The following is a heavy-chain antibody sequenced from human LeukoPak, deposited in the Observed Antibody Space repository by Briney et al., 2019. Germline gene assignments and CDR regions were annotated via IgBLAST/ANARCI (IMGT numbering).Heavy chain of an antibody. V-gene: IGHV4-34*01. CDR3: ARVPVAGQYFDY. CDR1: GGSFSGYY. J-gene: IGHJ4*02. D-gene: IGHD6-19*01. Sequence: SETLSLTCAVYGGSFSGYYWSWLRQPPEKGLEWIGEINHSGSTNYNPSLKSRVTISVDTSKNQFSLKLSSVTAADTAVYYCARVPVAGQYFDYWGQGTLVTVSS. CDR2: INHSGST.